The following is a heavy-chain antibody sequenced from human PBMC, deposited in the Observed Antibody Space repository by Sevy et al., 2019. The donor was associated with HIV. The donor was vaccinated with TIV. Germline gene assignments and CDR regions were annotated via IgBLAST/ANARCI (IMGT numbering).Heavy chain of an antibody. Sequence: QTLSLTCAISGDSVSSNSAAWNWIRQSPSRGLEWLGRTYYRSQWYNDYAVSVKSRITINPDTSKNQFSLQLNSVTPEDTAVYYCARALGSSSWYGGYYFDYWGQGTLVTVSS. CDR1: GDSVSSNSAA. J-gene: IGHJ4*02. CDR2: TYYRSQWYN. V-gene: IGHV6-1*01. CDR3: ARALGSSSWYGGYYFDY. D-gene: IGHD6-13*01.